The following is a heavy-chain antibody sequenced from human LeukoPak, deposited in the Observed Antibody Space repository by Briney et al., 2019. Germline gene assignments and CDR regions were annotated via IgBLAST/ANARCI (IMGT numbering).Heavy chain of an antibody. Sequence: GGSLRLSCAASGFTFSDYYMSWIRQAPGKGLEWVSYISHSGRTMYYADSVKGRFTISRDNAKNSLYLQMNSLRAEDTAVYYCTRGSNSGSFRPDFWGQGTLVTVSS. CDR1: GFTFSDYY. D-gene: IGHD1-26*01. J-gene: IGHJ4*02. CDR2: ISHSGRTM. V-gene: IGHV3-11*01. CDR3: TRGSNSGSFRPDF.